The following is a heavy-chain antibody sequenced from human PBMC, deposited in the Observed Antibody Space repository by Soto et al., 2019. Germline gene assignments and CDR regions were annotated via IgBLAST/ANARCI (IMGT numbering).Heavy chain of an antibody. D-gene: IGHD3-22*01. J-gene: IGHJ4*02. CDR2: INAGNSDT. V-gene: IGHV1-3*05. CDR3: ARDFSRVVVAPGY. CDR1: GYTFTSYA. Sequence: QVQFVQSGAEEKKPGASVKVSCKASGYTFTSYAMHWVRQAPGQRLEWMGWINAGNSDTTYSQKLQGRVTITSDTSASTAYMELTSLRSEDTAVYYCARDFSRVVVAPGYWGQGTLVTVSS.